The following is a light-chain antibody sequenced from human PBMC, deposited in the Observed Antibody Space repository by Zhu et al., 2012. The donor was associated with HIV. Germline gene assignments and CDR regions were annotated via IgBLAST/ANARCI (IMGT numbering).Light chain of an antibody. CDR1: QGISNH. J-gene: IGKJ4*01. Sequence: DIQLTQSPSFLSASVGDRVTITCRASQGISNHLAWYHQKPGKAPKLLIYGASILQSGVPSRFSGSGSGTEFTLTISSLQPEDFATYFCQHPTLYPTFGGGSKVEIK. V-gene: IGKV1-9*01. CDR2: GAS. CDR3: QHPTLYPT.